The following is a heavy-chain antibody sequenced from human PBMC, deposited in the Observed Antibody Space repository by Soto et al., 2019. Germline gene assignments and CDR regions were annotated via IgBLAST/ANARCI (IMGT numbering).Heavy chain of an antibody. V-gene: IGHV5-10-1*01. CDR2: IDPSDSYT. D-gene: IGHD6-6*01. CDR1: GYSFTSYW. J-gene: IGHJ6*02. Sequence: PGESLKISCKGSGYSFTSYWISWVRQMPGKGLEWMGRIDPSDSYTNYSPSFQGHVTISADKSISTAYLQWSSLKSSDTAMYYCARVAARPSMYYYGMDVCCQGTTVTVS. CDR3: ARVAARPSMYYYGMDV.